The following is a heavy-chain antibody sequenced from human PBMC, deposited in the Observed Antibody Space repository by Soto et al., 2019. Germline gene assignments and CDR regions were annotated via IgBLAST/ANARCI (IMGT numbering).Heavy chain of an antibody. V-gene: IGHV1-69*12. CDR2: IIPIFGTG. D-gene: IGHD3-3*01. Sequence: QVQLVQSGAEVKKPGSSVKVSCKASGGTFSSYAISWVRQAPGQGLEWMGGIIPIFGTGNYAQKFQGRVTITADESTSTAYMELSSLISEDTAVYYCASAIFGVATTSDYYYGMDVWGQGTTVTVSS. J-gene: IGHJ6*02. CDR1: GGTFSSYA. CDR3: ASAIFGVATTSDYYYGMDV.